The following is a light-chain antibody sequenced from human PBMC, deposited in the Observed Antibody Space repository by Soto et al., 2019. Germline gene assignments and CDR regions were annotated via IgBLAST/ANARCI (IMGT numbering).Light chain of an antibody. CDR1: QSINNY. V-gene: IGKV1-33*01. J-gene: IGKJ5*01. Sequence: DIQMTQSPSSLSASVGYRVTITCRASQSINNYLNWYQQKPGRAPKLLIYDASNLEAGVPSRFRGSGSGTDSTFTISRLQPEDVATYYCQQYENLPTFGQGTRLEIK. CDR3: QQYENLPT. CDR2: DAS.